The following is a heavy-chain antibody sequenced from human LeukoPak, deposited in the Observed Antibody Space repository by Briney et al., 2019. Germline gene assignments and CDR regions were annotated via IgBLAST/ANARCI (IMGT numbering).Heavy chain of an antibody. CDR2: IIPIFGTA. Sequence: ASVKVSCKASGGTFSSYAISWVRQAPGQGLEWMGGIIPIFGTANYAQKFQGRVTITTDESTSTAYMELSSLGSEDTAVYYCARGPRNVDYYDSSGLWDWGQGTLVTVSS. CDR1: GGTFSSYA. D-gene: IGHD3-22*01. V-gene: IGHV1-69*05. J-gene: IGHJ4*02. CDR3: ARGPRNVDYYDSSGLWD.